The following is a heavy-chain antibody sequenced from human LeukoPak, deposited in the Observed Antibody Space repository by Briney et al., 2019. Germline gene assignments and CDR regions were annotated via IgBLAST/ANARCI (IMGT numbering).Heavy chain of an antibody. CDR1: GGSISSYY. CDR3: AKQYCSSTSCYLDDAFDI. Sequence: SETLSLTCTVSGGSISSYYWSWIRQPAGKGLEWIGRIYTSGSTNYNPSLKSRVTMSVDTSKNQFSLKLSSVTAADTAVYYCAKQYCSSTSCYLDDAFDIWGQGTMVTVSS. V-gene: IGHV4-4*07. CDR2: IYTSGST. D-gene: IGHD2-2*01. J-gene: IGHJ3*02.